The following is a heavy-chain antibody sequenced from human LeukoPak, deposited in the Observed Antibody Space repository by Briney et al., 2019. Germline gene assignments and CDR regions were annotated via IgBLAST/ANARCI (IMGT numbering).Heavy chain of an antibody. CDR1: GFTFSYYG. V-gene: IGHV3-30*18. J-gene: IGHJ4*02. CDR3: AKGDNQTPVPGPDDDC. Sequence: PGGSLRLSCAASGFTFSYYGMHWVRQAPGKGLEWVAVISYDGIHKFYADSVRGRFTVSRDNSKNTVYLQMNSLRVEDTAVYYCAKGDNQTPVPGPDDDCWGQGTLVTVSS. CDR2: ISYDGIHK. D-gene: IGHD4-17*01.